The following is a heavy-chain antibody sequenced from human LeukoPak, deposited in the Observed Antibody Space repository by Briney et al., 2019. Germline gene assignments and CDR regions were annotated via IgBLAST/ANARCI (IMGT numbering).Heavy chain of an antibody. Sequence: ASVKVSCKTSGYTFTAHYIHWVRQAPGQGLEWMGWINPNSGGTKYAQKFQGRVTMTRDTSINTAYMELRSLRSDDTAVYYCARAPYGGSYRDFDYWGQGTLVTVSS. V-gene: IGHV1-2*02. CDR3: ARAPYGGSYRDFDY. J-gene: IGHJ4*02. D-gene: IGHD1-26*01. CDR1: GYTFTAHY. CDR2: INPNSGGT.